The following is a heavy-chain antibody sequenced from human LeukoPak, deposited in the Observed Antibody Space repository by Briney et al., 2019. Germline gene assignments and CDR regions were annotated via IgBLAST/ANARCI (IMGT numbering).Heavy chain of an antibody. CDR3: ARDTSAPAAGIYDY. CDR1: GFTFSSYS. Sequence: PGGSLRLSCAASGFTFSSYSMNWVRQAPGKGLEWVSSISSSSSYIYYADSVKGRFTISRDNAKNSLYLQMNSLRAEDTAVYYCARDTSAPAAGIYDYWGQGTLVTVSS. CDR2: ISSSSSYI. D-gene: IGHD6-13*01. J-gene: IGHJ4*02. V-gene: IGHV3-21*01.